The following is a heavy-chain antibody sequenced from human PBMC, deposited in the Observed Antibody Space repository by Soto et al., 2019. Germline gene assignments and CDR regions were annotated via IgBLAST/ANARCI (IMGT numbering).Heavy chain of an antibody. Sequence: SETLSLTCTVSGGSISSYYWSWIRQPPGKGLEWIGYIYYSGSTNYNPSLKSRVTISVDTSKNQFSLKLSSVTAADTAVYYCARSHYDFWSGYWIDYWGQGTLVTVSS. J-gene: IGHJ4*02. CDR3: ARSHYDFWSGYWIDY. D-gene: IGHD3-3*01. CDR1: GGSISSYY. CDR2: IYYSGST. V-gene: IGHV4-59*08.